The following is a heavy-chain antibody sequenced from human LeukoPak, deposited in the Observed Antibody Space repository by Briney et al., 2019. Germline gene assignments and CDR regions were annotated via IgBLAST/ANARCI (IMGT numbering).Heavy chain of an antibody. CDR1: GFTSRSYR. V-gene: IGHV3-7*01. CDR2: IKGDESAR. J-gene: IGHJ4*02. CDR3: GSDVVGGLDY. Sequence: PGGSLRLSCVESGFTSRSYRTCWGRQAPGKGLEWVANIKGDESARHQADSVKGRFTISRYNTRNSLYLQMTNLRGDDTAVYYCGSDVVGGLDYWGQGTLVTVSS.